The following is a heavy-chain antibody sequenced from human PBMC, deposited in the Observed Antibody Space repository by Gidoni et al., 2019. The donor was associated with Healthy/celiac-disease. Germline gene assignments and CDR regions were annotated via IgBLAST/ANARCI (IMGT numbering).Heavy chain of an antibody. D-gene: IGHD2-8*01. CDR1: GGPLSSIRFY. CDR3: ASYCTNGVCYSNGFDP. V-gene: IGHV4-39*01. J-gene: IGHJ5*02. CDR2: IYYSGST. Sequence: QLQLQESGPGLVKPSETLSLPCTFSGGPLSSIRFYWGRIRQPPGTGLEWIVRIYYSGSTYYNPSLKSRVTISVDTSKNQFSLKLSSVTAADTAVYYCASYCTNGVCYSNGFDPWGQGTLVTVSS.